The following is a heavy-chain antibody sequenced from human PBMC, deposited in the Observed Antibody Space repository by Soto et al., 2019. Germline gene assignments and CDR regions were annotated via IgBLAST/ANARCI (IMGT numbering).Heavy chain of an antibody. CDR2: ISTSSGSI. CDR3: VRGKDTYGQRVFDS. CDR1: GFTFSSFV. Sequence: DVQLVESGGGLVKPGGSLRLSCAASGFTFSSFVMHWVRQAPGKGLEWVSSISTSSGSIYYGDSVKGRFNIYRDNAKNSRSLLMSNLRAESTAVYFCVRGKDTYGQRVFDSCGQGTLVTVSS. V-gene: IGHV3-21*06. D-gene: IGHD5-18*01. J-gene: IGHJ4*02.